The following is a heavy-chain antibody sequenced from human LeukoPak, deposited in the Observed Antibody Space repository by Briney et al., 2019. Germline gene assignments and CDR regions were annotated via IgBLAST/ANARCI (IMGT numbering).Heavy chain of an antibody. V-gene: IGHV4-34*01. CDR3: ARCIVDLNYYYYMDV. J-gene: IGHJ6*03. D-gene: IGHD2-21*01. CDR1: GGSFSGYY. Sequence: SETLSLTCAVYGGSFSGYYWSWIRQPPGKGLEWIGSIYYSGSTYYNPSLKSRVTISVDTSKNQFSLKLSSVTAADTAVYYCARCIVDLNYYYYMDVWGKGTTVTVSS. CDR2: IYYSGST.